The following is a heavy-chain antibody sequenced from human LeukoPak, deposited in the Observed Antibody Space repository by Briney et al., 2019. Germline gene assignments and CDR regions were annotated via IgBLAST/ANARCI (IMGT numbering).Heavy chain of an antibody. Sequence: GESLKISCKGSGYSFTSYWIGWVRQIPGKGLGWMGIIYPGDSDTRYSPSFQGQVTISAAKSISTAYLQWSSLKASDTAMYYCARRRQRGYSSSWYVDAFDIWGQGTMVTVSS. J-gene: IGHJ3*02. D-gene: IGHD6-13*01. CDR2: IYPGDSDT. CDR3: ARRRQRGYSSSWYVDAFDI. V-gene: IGHV5-51*01. CDR1: GYSFTSYW.